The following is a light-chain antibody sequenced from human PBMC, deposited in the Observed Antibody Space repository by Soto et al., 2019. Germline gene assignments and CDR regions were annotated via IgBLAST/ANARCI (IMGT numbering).Light chain of an antibody. J-gene: IGKJ5*01. V-gene: IGKV3D-20*02. Sequence: IVLTQSPGTLSLSPWERATLSCRASQSVSSSNLAWYQQKPAQAPRLLIYAASRRAPGIPERFSGSGSGTDFTLTISRLEPEDFAVYYCQQRSNWPPITFGQGTRLEIK. CDR2: AAS. CDR1: QSVSSSN. CDR3: QQRSNWPPIT.